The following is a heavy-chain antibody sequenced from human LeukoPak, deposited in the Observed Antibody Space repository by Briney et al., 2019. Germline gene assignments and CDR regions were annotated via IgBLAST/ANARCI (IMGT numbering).Heavy chain of an antibody. CDR2: ISSSGST. CDR1: GDSISSGDYY. CDR3: ARDQYYYGSGLYWFDP. V-gene: IGHV4-61*02. J-gene: IGHJ5*02. D-gene: IGHD3-10*01. Sequence: PLETLSLTCTVSGDSISSGDYYWSWIRQPAGKGLEWIGRISSSGSTNYNPSLKSRVTISVDTSKNQFSLKLSSVTAADTAVYYCARDQYYYGSGLYWFDPWGQGTLVTVS.